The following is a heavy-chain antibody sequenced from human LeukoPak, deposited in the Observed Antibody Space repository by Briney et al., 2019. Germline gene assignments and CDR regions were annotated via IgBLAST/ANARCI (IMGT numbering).Heavy chain of an antibody. J-gene: IGHJ3*02. CDR3: SLLAATVTTGAFNI. D-gene: IGHD1-1*01. V-gene: IGHV3-23*01. Sequence: GGSLRLSCAASGVTFKTFAMGWVRQAPGKGLEWVSSITGTSGVTYYADSVKGRFTISRDNSKNTLYLQMSSLRAEDTAVYFCSLLAATVTTGAFNIWGQGTLVTVSS. CDR2: ITGTSGVT. CDR1: GVTFKTFA.